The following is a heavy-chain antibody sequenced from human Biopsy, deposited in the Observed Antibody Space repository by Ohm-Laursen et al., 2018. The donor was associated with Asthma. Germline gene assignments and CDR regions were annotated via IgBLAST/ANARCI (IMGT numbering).Heavy chain of an antibody. J-gene: IGHJ4*02. CDR3: ARDVMEWYLPAFDF. CDR1: GFTFRSYA. V-gene: IGHV3-30-3*01. D-gene: IGHD3-3*01. Sequence: SLRLSCTASGFTFRSYAMHWVRQAPGKGLEWVAVGGSYYDGGLKYYADSVNGRFTVSRDGSKNTLYLQMNSLRPDDTAVYYCARDVMEWYLPAFDFWGQGTLVTVSS. CDR2: GGSYYDGGLK.